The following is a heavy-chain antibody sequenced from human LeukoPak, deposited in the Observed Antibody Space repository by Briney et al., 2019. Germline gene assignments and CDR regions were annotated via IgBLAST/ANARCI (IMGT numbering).Heavy chain of an antibody. Sequence: SETLSLTCAVYGGSFSGYYWSWIRQPPGKGLEWIGEINHSGSTNYNPSLKSRVTISVDSSKNQFSLKLSSVTAADTAVYYCAREPRPGITMVRGVNGFDPWGQGTLVTVSS. D-gene: IGHD3-10*01. CDR3: AREPRPGITMVRGVNGFDP. CDR2: INHSGST. J-gene: IGHJ5*02. V-gene: IGHV4-34*01. CDR1: GGSFSGYY.